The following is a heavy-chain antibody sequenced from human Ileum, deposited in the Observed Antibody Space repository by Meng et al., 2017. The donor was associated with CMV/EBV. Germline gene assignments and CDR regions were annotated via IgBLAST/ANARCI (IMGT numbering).Heavy chain of an antibody. Sequence: GGSLRLSCAASGFTFSDYYMTWIRQTPGKGLEWVSYISRSGTTTYYADSVRGRFTISRDNAKNSLFLQMSSLGAEDTAVYYCARDRGPYYGSGAYTPLDYYYGMDVWGQGTTVTV. V-gene: IGHV3-11*04. CDR3: ARDRGPYYGSGAYTPLDYYYGMDV. CDR1: GFTFSDYY. CDR2: ISRSGTTT. J-gene: IGHJ6*02. D-gene: IGHD3-10*01.